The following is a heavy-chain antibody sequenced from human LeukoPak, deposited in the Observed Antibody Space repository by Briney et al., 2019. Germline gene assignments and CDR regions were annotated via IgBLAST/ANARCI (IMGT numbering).Heavy chain of an antibody. CDR3: AIRYYYGSGSYDY. Sequence: PSETLSLTCTVSGGSLSSSSYYWGWLRQPPGKGLEWIGNIYYSGSTYYNPSPKSRVTISVDTSKNQFSLKLSSVTAADTAVFYCAIRYYYGSGSYDYWGQGTLVTVSS. V-gene: IGHV4-39*01. CDR1: GGSLSSSSYY. J-gene: IGHJ4*02. CDR2: IYYSGST. D-gene: IGHD3-10*01.